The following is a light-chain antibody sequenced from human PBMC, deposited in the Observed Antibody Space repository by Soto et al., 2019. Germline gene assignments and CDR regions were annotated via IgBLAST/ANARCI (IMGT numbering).Light chain of an antibody. CDR3: ASWDDNLSGVV. Sequence: QSVLTQQPSASGTPGQRVTISCSGSSSNIGRDFVYWYQQVPGTAPKPLIYSDNQRYSGVPDRFSGSKSGTSASLTISGLRSEDEADYYCASWDDNLSGVVFGGGTKLTVL. CDR2: SDN. V-gene: IGLV1-47*02. J-gene: IGLJ2*01. CDR1: SSNIGRDF.